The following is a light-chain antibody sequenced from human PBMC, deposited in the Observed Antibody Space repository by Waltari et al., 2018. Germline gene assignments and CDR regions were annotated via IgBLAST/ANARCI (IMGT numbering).Light chain of an antibody. J-gene: IGLJ2*01. CDR2: DNE. Sequence: QSVLTQPPSVSAAPGQKVTISCSGSSSNIGLHYVSWYQQLPGTAPKLLIYDNEKRPSGIPDRFSGSKSGTSATLGITGLQTGDEADYYCGTWDSSLSAVVFGGGTKLTVL. CDR1: SSNIGLHY. CDR3: GTWDSSLSAVV. V-gene: IGLV1-51*01.